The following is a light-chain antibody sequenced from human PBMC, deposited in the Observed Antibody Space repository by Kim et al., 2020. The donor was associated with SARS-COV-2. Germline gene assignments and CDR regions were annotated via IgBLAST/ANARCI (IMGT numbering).Light chain of an antibody. J-gene: IGKJ2*01. CDR2: DAS. V-gene: IGKV1-39*01. Sequence: DIQMTQSPTSLSASAGDRVTITCRASQRISNYLNWYQQKPGKAPRLLIYDASSLQSGVPSRFSGSGSGTDFILTISSLQPEDFVSYYCQQSYTIPRTFGPGTKLEI. CDR3: QQSYTIPRT. CDR1: QRISNY.